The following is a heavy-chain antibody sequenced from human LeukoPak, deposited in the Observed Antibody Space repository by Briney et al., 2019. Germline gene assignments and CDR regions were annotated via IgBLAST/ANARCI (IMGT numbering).Heavy chain of an antibody. J-gene: IGHJ4*02. D-gene: IGHD4-11*01. V-gene: IGHV4-59*02. CDR2: VHHTFSS. CDR3: AYYSVLGRTFGY. CDR1: GASVNDYF. Sequence: PSETLSLTCTVSGASVNDYFWSWIRQPPGKGLEWIGNVHHTFSSNFSPSLKSRVTISMDTSKSQVSLRLSSVTAADTAVYYCAYYSVLGRTFGYWGQGTLVTVSS.